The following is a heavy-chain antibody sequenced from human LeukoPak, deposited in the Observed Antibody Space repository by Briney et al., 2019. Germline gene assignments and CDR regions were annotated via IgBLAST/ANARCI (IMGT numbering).Heavy chain of an antibody. V-gene: IGHV4-30-2*01. CDR3: ARDVTIFGVEY. Sequence: SQTLSLTCTVSGGSISSGGYYWSWIRQPPGKGLEWIGYIYHSGSTYYNPSLKSRVTISVDRSKNQFSLKLSSVTAADTAVYYCARDVTIFGVEYWGQGTLVTVSS. D-gene: IGHD3-3*01. CDR2: IYHSGST. CDR1: GGSISSGGYY. J-gene: IGHJ4*02.